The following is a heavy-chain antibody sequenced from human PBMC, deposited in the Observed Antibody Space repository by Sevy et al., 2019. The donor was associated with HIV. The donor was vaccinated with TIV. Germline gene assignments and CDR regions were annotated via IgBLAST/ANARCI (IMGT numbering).Heavy chain of an antibody. D-gene: IGHD1-26*01. Sequence: GGSLRLSCAASGFTFSDYYMTWIRQAPGKGLEWVSYISSSGSTIYYADSVKGRLTTSRDNAKNSLYLQMNILRAEDTAVYYCARDETTSVLGGAFDPWGQGTLVTVSS. CDR3: ARDETTSVLGGAFDP. V-gene: IGHV3-11*01. CDR2: ISSSGSTI. J-gene: IGHJ5*02. CDR1: GFTFSDYY.